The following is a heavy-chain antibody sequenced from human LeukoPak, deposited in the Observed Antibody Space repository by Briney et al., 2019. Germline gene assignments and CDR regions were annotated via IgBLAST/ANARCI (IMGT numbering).Heavy chain of an antibody. J-gene: IGHJ6*04. CDR1: GYIFIGYY. D-gene: IGHD1-1*01. V-gene: IGHV1-2*02. CDR3: ARDAGNQMDV. CDR2: INPKSGDI. Sequence: ASVKVSCKASGYIFIGYYIHWVRQAPGQGLEWMGWINPKSGDIDYPQRFQGRVSMTRDTSISTAYMELSRLRSDDTAVYYCARDAGNQMDVWGKGTTVTISS.